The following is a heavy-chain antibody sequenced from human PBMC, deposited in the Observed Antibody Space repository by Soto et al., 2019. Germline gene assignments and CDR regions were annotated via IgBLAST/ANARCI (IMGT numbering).Heavy chain of an antibody. J-gene: IGHJ6*02. Sequence: SETLSLTCAVSGGSISSSNWWGWIRQPPGKGLEWIGSIYYSGSTYYNPSLKSRVTISVDTSKNQFSLKLSSVTAADTAVYYCARDCYDKGLDYYYGMDVWGQGTTVTVSS. CDR1: GGSISSSNW. D-gene: IGHD3-22*01. CDR2: IYYSGST. CDR3: ARDCYDKGLDYYYGMDV. V-gene: IGHV4-39*02.